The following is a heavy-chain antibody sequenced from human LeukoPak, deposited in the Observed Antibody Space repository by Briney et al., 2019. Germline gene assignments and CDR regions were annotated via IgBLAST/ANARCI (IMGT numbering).Heavy chain of an antibody. V-gene: IGHV3-64D*06. CDR3: VKGASAKENHFDS. J-gene: IGHJ4*02. CDR2: ISSKGDNT. Sequence: GGSLRLSCSTSGFTFSSYAMHWVRQPPGKGLEYVSAISSKGDNTYYADSVRDRFTISRDDSKNTLFLEMSSLRVEDTAVYYCVKGASAKENHFDSWGQGTLVAVSS. CDR1: GFTFSSYA. D-gene: IGHD1-14*01.